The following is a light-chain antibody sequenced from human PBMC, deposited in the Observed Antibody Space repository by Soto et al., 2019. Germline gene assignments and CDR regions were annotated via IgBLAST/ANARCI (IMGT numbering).Light chain of an antibody. Sequence: EIVLPQSPGTLSLSPGETVALFCRASQSVSRNLAWYHQRPGQPPRLLMHGTFTRAAGIPDRFIGSGFGTDFTLTISRLEPEDFGVYYCQQYAQLLPVTFGGGTTVEFK. CDR3: QQYAQLLPVT. J-gene: IGKJ4*01. V-gene: IGKV3-20*01. CDR2: GTF. CDR1: QSVSRN.